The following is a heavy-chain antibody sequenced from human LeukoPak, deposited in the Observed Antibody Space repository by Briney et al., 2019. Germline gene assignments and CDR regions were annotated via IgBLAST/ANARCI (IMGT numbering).Heavy chain of an antibody. CDR1: GGTFSSYA. D-gene: IGHD6-25*01. CDR3: AKEKQRAATVLTYYYGMDV. CDR2: IIPIFGTA. V-gene: IGHV1-69*13. J-gene: IGHJ6*02. Sequence: SVKVSCKASGGTFSSYAISWVRQAPGQGLEWMGGIIPIFGTANYAQKFQGRVTITADESTSTAYMELSSLRAEDTAVYYCAKEKQRAATVLTYYYGMDVWGQGTTVTVSS.